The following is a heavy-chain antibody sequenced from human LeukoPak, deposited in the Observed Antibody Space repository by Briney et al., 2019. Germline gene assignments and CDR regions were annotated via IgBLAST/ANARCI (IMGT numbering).Heavy chain of an antibody. J-gene: IGHJ4*02. D-gene: IGHD1-26*01. V-gene: IGHV3-15*01. Sequence: PGGSLRLSCAASGLTFNYAWMTGARHAPGKALEWVGRIKSKTDGGATDYAAPVKSRFSISRDDSKSTLYLQMTSLKTEDTAVYYCTTLVGAPTYWGQGTLVTVSS. CDR3: TTLVGAPTY. CDR2: IKSKTDGGAT. CDR1: GLTFNYAW.